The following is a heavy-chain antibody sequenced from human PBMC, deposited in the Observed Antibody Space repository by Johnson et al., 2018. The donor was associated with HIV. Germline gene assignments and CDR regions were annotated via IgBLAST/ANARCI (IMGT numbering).Heavy chain of an antibody. J-gene: IGHJ3*02. CDR3: VGGWDAFDI. Sequence: QVQLVESGGGVVQPGRSLRLSCAASGFIFSSYAMHWVRRAPGKGLEWVAVISFDGSKTYYADSVKGRFTISRDNSKNTLYLQMNSLRAEDTAVYYCVGGWDAFDIWGQGTMVTVSS. V-gene: IGHV3-30-3*01. CDR1: GFIFSSYA. D-gene: IGHD3-16*01. CDR2: ISFDGSKT.